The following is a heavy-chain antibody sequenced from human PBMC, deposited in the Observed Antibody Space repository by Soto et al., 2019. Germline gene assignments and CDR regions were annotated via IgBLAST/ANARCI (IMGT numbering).Heavy chain of an antibody. Sequence: SETLSLTCAVYGGSFSGYYWSWIRQPPGKGLEWIGEINHSGSTNYNPSLKSRVTISVDTSKNQFSLKLSSVTAADTAVYYCARGWDNWNYVDYWDQGPLVTVS. V-gene: IGHV4-34*01. J-gene: IGHJ4*02. CDR2: INHSGST. D-gene: IGHD1-20*01. CDR1: GGSFSGYY. CDR3: ARGWDNWNYVDY.